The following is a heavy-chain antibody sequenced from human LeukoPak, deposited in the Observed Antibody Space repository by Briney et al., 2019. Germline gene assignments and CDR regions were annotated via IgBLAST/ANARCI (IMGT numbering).Heavy chain of an antibody. CDR3: ASTYYAKSHFDY. V-gene: IGHV1-46*01. Sequence: GASVKVSCKASGYTFTSYYMHWVRQAPGQGLEWMGIINPSGGSTSYAQKFQGRVTMTRDTSTSTVYMEVSGLRSEDTAVYYCASTYYAKSHFDYWGQGTLVTVSS. J-gene: IGHJ4*02. D-gene: IGHD2/OR15-2a*01. CDR1: GYTFTSYY. CDR2: INPSGGST.